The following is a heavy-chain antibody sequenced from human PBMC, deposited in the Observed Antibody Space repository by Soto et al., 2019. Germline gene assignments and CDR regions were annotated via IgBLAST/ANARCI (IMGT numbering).Heavy chain of an antibody. CDR3: ARQGDTMVVHLYYFDY. J-gene: IGHJ4*02. V-gene: IGHV1-69*13. CDR2: IIPIFGTA. CDR1: GGTFSSYA. D-gene: IGHD3-10*01. Sequence: ASVKVSCKASGGTFSSYAISWVRQAPGQGLEWMGGIIPIFGTANYAQKFQGRVTITADESTSTAYMELSSLRSEDTAVYYCARQGDTMVVHLYYFDYWGQGTLVTAPQ.